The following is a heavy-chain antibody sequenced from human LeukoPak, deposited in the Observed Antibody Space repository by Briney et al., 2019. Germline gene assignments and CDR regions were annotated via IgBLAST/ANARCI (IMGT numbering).Heavy chain of an antibody. D-gene: IGHD3-10*01. J-gene: IGHJ4*02. CDR3: AKDREPYYYGSGTNPLDY. V-gene: IGHV3-23*01. CDR2: ISGSGGST. Sequence: PGGSLRLSCAASGFTFSSYAMSWVRQAPGKGLEWVSAISGSGGSTYYADSVKGWFTISRDNSKNTLYLQMNSLRAEDTAVYYCAKDREPYYYGSGTNPLDYWGQGTLVTVSS. CDR1: GFTFSSYA.